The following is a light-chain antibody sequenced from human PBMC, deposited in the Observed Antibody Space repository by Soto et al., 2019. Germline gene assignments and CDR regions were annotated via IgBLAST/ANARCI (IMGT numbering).Light chain of an antibody. CDR2: GAS. Sequence: EIVFTQSPGTLTLSTGDRATLYCRAGQSVSSSNLAWYQQKRGQSPRLLIYGASSRATGIPDRFSGSGSGPDFTLTISRLEPEDFAVYFCQHYGSSPWTFGQGTKVDIK. CDR1: QSVSSSN. CDR3: QHYGSSPWT. V-gene: IGKV3-20*01. J-gene: IGKJ1*01.